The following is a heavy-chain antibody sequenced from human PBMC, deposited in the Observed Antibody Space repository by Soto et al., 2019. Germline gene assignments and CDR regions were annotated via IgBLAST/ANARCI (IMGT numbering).Heavy chain of an antibody. Sequence: GESLKISGKGSGYSFTSYWIGCVRQMPGKGLEWMGIIYPGDSDTRYSPSFQGQVTISADKSISTAYLQWSSLKASDTAMYYCARHRGYYDILTGRYSYYYYMDVWGKGTTVTVSS. CDR1: GYSFTSYW. V-gene: IGHV5-51*01. J-gene: IGHJ6*03. CDR2: IYPGDSDT. CDR3: ARHRGYYDILTGRYSYYYYMDV. D-gene: IGHD3-9*01.